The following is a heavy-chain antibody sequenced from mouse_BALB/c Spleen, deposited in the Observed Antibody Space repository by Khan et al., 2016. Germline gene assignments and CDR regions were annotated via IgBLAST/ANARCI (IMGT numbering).Heavy chain of an antibody. J-gene: IGHJ3*01. D-gene: IGHD1-1*01. Sequence: EVELVESGGGLVQPGGSRKLSCVASGFTFSSFGMHWVRQAPEKGLEWVAYISSGSSTIFYADTVMGRFTISRDNPKNTLFLQMTSLRSEDTAIXYCAQEWAAVVPFAYWGQGTLVTVSA. CDR1: GFTFSSFG. V-gene: IGHV5-17*02. CDR2: ISSGSSTI. CDR3: AQEWAAVVPFAY.